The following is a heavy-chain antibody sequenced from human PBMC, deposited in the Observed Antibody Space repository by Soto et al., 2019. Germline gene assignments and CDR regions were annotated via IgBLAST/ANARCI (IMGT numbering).Heavy chain of an antibody. Sequence: GGSLRLSCAASGFTFSSYSMNWARQAPGKGLEWVGRIKSKTDGGTTDYAAPVKGRFTISRDDSKNTLYLQMNSLKTEDTAVYYCTTDKEGVYYDILTAYYTDWYFDLWGRGTLVSVPS. J-gene: IGHJ2*01. CDR1: GFTFSSYS. V-gene: IGHV3-15*01. D-gene: IGHD3-9*01. CDR2: IKSKTDGGTT. CDR3: TTDKEGVYYDILTAYYTDWYFDL.